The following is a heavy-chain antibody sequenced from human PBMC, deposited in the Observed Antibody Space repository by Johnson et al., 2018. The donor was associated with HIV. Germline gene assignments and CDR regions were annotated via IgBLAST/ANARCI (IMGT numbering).Heavy chain of an antibody. J-gene: IGHJ3*02. V-gene: IGHV3-66*01. CDR1: GFTVSSNY. CDR3: ARGGGAYCGGDCLRTFDI. D-gene: IGHD2-21*02. CDR2: IHSDDST. Sequence: VQLVESGGGVVRPGESLRLSCAASGFTVSSNYMSWVRQAPGKGLEWVSVIHSDDSTYYADPVKGRLTISRDNSKNTVYLQMNSLRAEDTAVYYCARGGGAYCGGDCLRTFDIWGQGTMVTASS.